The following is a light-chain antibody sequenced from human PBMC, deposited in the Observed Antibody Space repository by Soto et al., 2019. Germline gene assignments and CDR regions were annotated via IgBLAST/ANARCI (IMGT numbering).Light chain of an antibody. J-gene: IGLJ2*01. CDR1: SSDVGGYKF. V-gene: IGLV2-14*01. CDR3: SSYTTSTTLEI. CDR2: EVS. Sequence: QSVLTQPASVSGSPGQSITISCTGTSSDVGGYKFVSWYQQHPGKAPKLMIYEVSNRPSGVSNRFSGSKSGNTASLTISGLQAEDEADYFCSSYTTSTTLEIFGVGTKLTVL.